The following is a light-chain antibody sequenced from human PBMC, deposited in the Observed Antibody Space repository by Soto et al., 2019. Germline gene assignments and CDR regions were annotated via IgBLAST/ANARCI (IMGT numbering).Light chain of an antibody. J-gene: IGKJ1*01. Sequence: DIQMTQSPSTLSASIGDRVTITCRASEDINDWLAWYQQKPGNAPKFLIYDASTLQSGVPSRFSGSGSGTEFTLTISSLQPDDSATYYCQQYKSRRTFCQGTKVEI. CDR3: QQYKSRRT. CDR1: EDINDW. CDR2: DAS. V-gene: IGKV1-5*01.